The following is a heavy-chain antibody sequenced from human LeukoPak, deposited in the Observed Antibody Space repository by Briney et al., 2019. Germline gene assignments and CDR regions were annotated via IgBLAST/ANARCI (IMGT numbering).Heavy chain of an antibody. D-gene: IGHD4-17*01. Sequence: SETLSLTCAVYGGSFSGYYWSWIRQPPGKGLEWIGEIKHSGSTNYNPSLKSRVTISVDTSKNQFSLKLSSVTAADTAVYYCARIDYGDYGWFDPWGQGTLVTVSS. J-gene: IGHJ5*02. CDR3: ARIDYGDYGWFDP. CDR1: GGSFSGYY. CDR2: IKHSGST. V-gene: IGHV4-34*01.